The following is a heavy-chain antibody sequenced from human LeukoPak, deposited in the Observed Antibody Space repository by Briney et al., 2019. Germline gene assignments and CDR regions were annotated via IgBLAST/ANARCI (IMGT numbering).Heavy chain of an antibody. CDR3: ARHTTYYYGSSGYQKYFQH. V-gene: IGHV4-34*01. CDR1: GGSFSGYY. J-gene: IGHJ1*01. D-gene: IGHD3-22*01. Sequence: SETLSLTCAVYGGSFSGYYWSWIRQPPGKGLEWIGEINHSGSTNYNPSLKSRVTISVDTSKNQFSLKLSSVTAADTAVYYCARHTTYYYGSSGYQKYFQHWGQGTLVTVSS. CDR2: INHSGST.